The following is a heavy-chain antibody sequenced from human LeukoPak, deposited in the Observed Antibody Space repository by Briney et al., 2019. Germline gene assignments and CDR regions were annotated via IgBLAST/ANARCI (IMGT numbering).Heavy chain of an antibody. Sequence: ASVKVSCKASGYTFTSYGISWVRQAPGPGLEWIGWISAYNGNTNHAQKLQGRVTMTTDTSTSTAYMELRSLRPDGTAVYYCARALTTATTYYWGQGTLVTVSS. J-gene: IGHJ4*02. D-gene: IGHD4-17*01. CDR3: ARALTTATTYY. CDR1: GYTFTSYG. CDR2: ISAYNGNT. V-gene: IGHV1-18*01.